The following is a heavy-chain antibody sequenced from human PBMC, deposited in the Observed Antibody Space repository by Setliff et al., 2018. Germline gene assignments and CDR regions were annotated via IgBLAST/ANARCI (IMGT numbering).Heavy chain of an antibody. CDR1: GFTFSSSS. D-gene: IGHD6-19*01. Sequence: GGSLRLSCAASGFTFSSSSMTWVRQAPGKGLEWVSAINSGGSSTYYADSVKGRFTISRDNSKNTLYLQMNSLRAEDTAIYSCARVRSSLAVPGSADYWGQGTLVTVSS. V-gene: IGHV3-23*01. J-gene: IGHJ4*02. CDR2: INSGGSST. CDR3: ARVRSSLAVPGSADY.